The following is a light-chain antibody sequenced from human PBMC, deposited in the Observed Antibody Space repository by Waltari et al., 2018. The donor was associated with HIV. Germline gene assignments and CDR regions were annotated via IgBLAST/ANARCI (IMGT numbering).Light chain of an antibody. Sequence: DSQMTQSPSSLSASVGDRVTITCQASQDISKYLNWYQQKPGKAPKLLIYDASKLATGVPSRFSGSGSGTDFTFTISSLQPEDIATYYCQQYDNLPRTFGGGTKVEIK. CDR1: QDISKY. J-gene: IGKJ4*01. CDR3: QQYDNLPRT. V-gene: IGKV1-33*01. CDR2: DAS.